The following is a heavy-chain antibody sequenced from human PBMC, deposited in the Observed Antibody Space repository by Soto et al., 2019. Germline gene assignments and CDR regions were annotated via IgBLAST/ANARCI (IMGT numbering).Heavy chain of an antibody. D-gene: IGHD3-3*01. J-gene: IGHJ4*02. Sequence: ASVKVSCKASGYTFTSYGISWVRQAPGQGLEWMGWISAYNGNTNYAQKLQGRVTMTTDTSTSTAYMELRSLRSDDTAVYYCAREDTIFGVVIGPNFDYWGQGTLVTVSS. CDR3: AREDTIFGVVIGPNFDY. CDR1: GYTFTSYG. CDR2: ISAYNGNT. V-gene: IGHV1-18*01.